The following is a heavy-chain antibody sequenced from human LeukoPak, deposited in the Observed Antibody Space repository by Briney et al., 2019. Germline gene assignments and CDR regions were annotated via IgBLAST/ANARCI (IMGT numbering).Heavy chain of an antibody. J-gene: IGHJ6*02. CDR3: ARDNWNYGSSMDV. V-gene: IGHV4-59*01. CDR1: GGSFSSYY. CDR2: IYYSGIT. Sequence: SETLSLTCTVSGGSFSSYYWSWIRQPPGKGLEWIGYIYYSGITYYNPSLESRVTISVDTSKNQFSLKLSSVTAADTAVYYCARDNWNYGSSMDVWGQGTTVTVSS. D-gene: IGHD1-7*01.